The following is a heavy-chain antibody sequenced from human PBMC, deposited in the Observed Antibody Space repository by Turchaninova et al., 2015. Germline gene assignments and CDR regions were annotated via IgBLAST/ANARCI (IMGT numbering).Heavy chain of an antibody. CDR2: MHPNGTA. V-gene: IGHV4-61*01. Sequence: QVRLQESGPGLLKPSETLSLTCTVSGGPVSSDRSHWGWIRQPPGKGMDWLGYMHPNGTANYNPPLKGRVTNSVSRPKTQFSLKPNSVTTADAAVYFGAKRGEATGGFYFDTWGQGTLVTVSS. D-gene: IGHD2-8*02. CDR1: GGPVSSDRSH. J-gene: IGHJ5*02. CDR3: AKRGEATGGFYFDT.